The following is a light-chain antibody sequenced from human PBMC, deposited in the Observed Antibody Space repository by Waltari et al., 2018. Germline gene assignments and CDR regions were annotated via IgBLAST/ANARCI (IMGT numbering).Light chain of an antibody. V-gene: IGKV1-33*01. J-gene: IGKJ4*01. CDR2: DAS. CDR3: QQYDNLPT. CDR1: QDISNY. Sequence: DIQMTQSPSSLSASVGDRVTITCQASQDISNYLNWYQRKPGKAPKLLIYDASNLETGFPSRSSGSGSGTDFTFTISSLQPEDIATYYCQQYDNLPTFGGGTKVEIK.